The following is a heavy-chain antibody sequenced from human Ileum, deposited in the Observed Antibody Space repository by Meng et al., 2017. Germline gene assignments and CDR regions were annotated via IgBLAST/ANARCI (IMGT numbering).Heavy chain of an antibody. CDR1: GGSVRDGDYY. Sequence: QAHLHESGQGLVKPSQTLSLTCTVSGGSVRDGDYYWSWVRQHPGKGLECIGHMYSSGNAYYNPSLKSRVSMSVDTSKNQFSVRLSSVTAADTAIYYCARVYYDSSGLNWFDSWGQGTLVTVSS. V-gene: IGHV4-31*03. J-gene: IGHJ5*01. CDR2: MYSSGNA. CDR3: ARVYYDSSGLNWFDS. D-gene: IGHD3-22*01.